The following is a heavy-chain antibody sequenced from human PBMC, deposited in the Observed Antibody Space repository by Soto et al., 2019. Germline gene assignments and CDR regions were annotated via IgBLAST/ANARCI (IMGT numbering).Heavy chain of an antibody. Sequence: QVQLVQSGAEVKKPGSSVKVSCKASGGTFSSYAISWERQAPGQGLEWMGGIIPIFGTANYAQKFQGRVTITADESTSTAYMELSSLRSEDTAVYYCARDVGYSSSWYEISFDYWGQGTLVTVSS. CDR1: GGTFSSYA. CDR3: ARDVGYSSSWYEISFDY. V-gene: IGHV1-69*01. D-gene: IGHD6-13*01. CDR2: IIPIFGTA. J-gene: IGHJ4*02.